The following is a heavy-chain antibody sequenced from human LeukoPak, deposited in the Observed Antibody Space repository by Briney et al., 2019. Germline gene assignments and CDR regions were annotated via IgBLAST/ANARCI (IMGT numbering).Heavy chain of an antibody. J-gene: IGHJ3*02. CDR2: INHSGST. CDR1: GVSINSNCYY. V-gene: IGHV4-39*07. D-gene: IGHD7-27*01. Sequence: SETLSLTCTVSGVSINSNCYYWGWIRQPPGKGLEWIGEINHSGSTNYNPSLKSRVTISVDTSKNQFSLKLSSVTAADTAVYYCARGRSNWGSNAFDIWGQGTMVTVSS. CDR3: ARGRSNWGSNAFDI.